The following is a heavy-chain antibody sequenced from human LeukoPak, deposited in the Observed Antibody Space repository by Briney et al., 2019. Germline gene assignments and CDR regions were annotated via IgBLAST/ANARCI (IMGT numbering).Heavy chain of an antibody. CDR1: GYTFSGYY. D-gene: IGHD5-18*01. Sequence: ASVKVSCKASGYTFSGYYIHWVRQAPGQGLEYMGWINPNSGDTNCAQKFQDWVTMTSDTSISTAYMELSRLKSDDTAVYYCARGSRVDTAMVDYWGQGTLVTVSS. V-gene: IGHV1-2*04. CDR3: ARGSRVDTAMVDY. J-gene: IGHJ4*02. CDR2: INPNSGDT.